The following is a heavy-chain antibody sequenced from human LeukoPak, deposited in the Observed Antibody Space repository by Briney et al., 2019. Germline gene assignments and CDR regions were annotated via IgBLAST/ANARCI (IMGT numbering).Heavy chain of an antibody. J-gene: IGHJ4*02. V-gene: IGHV3-23*01. CDR3: AKRGVVIRVFLVGFHKEAYYFDS. CDR1: VITLSNYG. CDR2: ISDSGGRT. D-gene: IGHD3-10*01. Sequence: GGSLRLSCAVSVITLSNYGMSWVRQAPGKGLEWVAGISDSGGRTNYADSVKARFTIPRDNPNNTLYLQMNSLRAEDTAVYFCAKRGVVIRVFLVGFHKEAYYFDSWGQGALVTVSS.